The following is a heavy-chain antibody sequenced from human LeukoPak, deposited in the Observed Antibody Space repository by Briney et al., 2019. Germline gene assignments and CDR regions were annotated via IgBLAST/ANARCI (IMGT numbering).Heavy chain of an antibody. J-gene: IGHJ6*03. D-gene: IGHD2-8*01. CDR1: GYTFTSYD. CDR3: ARVPMLYYYYYMDV. CDR2: MNPNSGNT. Sequence: ASVKVSCKASGYTFTSYDINWVRQATGQGLEWMGWMNPNSGNTGYAQKFQGRVTMTRNTSISTAYMELSSLRSEDTAVYYCARVPMLYYYYYMDVWGKGTTVTVSS. V-gene: IGHV1-8*01.